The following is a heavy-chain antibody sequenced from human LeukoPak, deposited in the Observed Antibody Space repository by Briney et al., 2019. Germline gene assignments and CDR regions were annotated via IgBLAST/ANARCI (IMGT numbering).Heavy chain of an antibody. V-gene: IGHV3-48*01. Sequence: GGSLRLSCAASGFTFSSHSMNWVRQAPGKGLEWVSYISSSSSTIYYADSVEGRFTISRDNAKNSLYLQMNSLRAEDTAVYYCARDQIAAAGTFDYWGQGTLVTVSS. CDR1: GFTFSSHS. CDR3: ARDQIAAAGTFDY. J-gene: IGHJ4*02. CDR2: ISSSSSTI. D-gene: IGHD6-13*01.